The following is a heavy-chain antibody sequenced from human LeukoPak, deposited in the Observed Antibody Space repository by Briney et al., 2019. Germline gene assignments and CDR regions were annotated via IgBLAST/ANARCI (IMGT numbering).Heavy chain of an antibody. CDR3: ARGLGGTGSGDDYYFDY. Sequence: SETLSLTCTVSGGSISSYYWNWIRQPPGKGLEWIGYIYYSGSTNYNPSLKSRVTISVDTSKNQFSLKLSSVTAADTAVYYCARGLGGTGSGDDYYFDYWGQGTLVTVSS. D-gene: IGHD5-12*01. J-gene: IGHJ4*02. CDR2: IYYSGST. V-gene: IGHV4-59*01. CDR1: GGSISSYY.